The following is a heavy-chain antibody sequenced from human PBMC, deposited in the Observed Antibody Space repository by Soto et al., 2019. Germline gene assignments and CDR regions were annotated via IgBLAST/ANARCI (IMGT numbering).Heavy chain of an antibody. CDR3: ARDRSGYCSSTSCYYYYYYGMDG. J-gene: IGHJ6*02. CDR1: GYTFTSYA. V-gene: IGHV1-3*01. Sequence: GASVKVSCKASGYTFTSYAMHCVRQAPGQRLEWMGWINAGNGNTKYSQKFQGRVTITRDTSASTAYMELSSLRSEDTAVYYCARDRSGYCSSTSCYYYYYYGMDGWGQGTTVTVSS. CDR2: INAGNGNT. D-gene: IGHD2-2*01.